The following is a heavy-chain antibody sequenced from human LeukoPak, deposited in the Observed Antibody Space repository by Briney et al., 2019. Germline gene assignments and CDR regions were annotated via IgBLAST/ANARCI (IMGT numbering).Heavy chain of an antibody. D-gene: IGHD4-17*01. J-gene: IGHJ5*02. CDR2: INPNSGDT. CDR3: ARPNGDYYNWFDP. CDR1: GYTFTGYY. V-gene: IGHV1-2*02. Sequence: RASVKVSCKASGYTFTGYYIQWVRPAPGQGLEWMGWINPNSGDTNYAQKFQDRVTLTRDTSISTAYMEVTNLRSDDTAVYYCARPNGDYYNWFDPWGQGTLVTVSS.